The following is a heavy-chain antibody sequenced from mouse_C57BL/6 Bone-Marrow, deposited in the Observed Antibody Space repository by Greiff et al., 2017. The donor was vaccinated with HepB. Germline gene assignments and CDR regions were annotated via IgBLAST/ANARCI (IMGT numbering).Heavy chain of an antibody. CDR2: IYYSGTI. D-gene: IGHD1-1*01. V-gene: IGHV3-5*01. J-gene: IGHJ1*03. Sequence: EVKLQESGPGLVKPSQTVFITCTVTGISITTGNYRWSWIRQFPGNKLEWIGYIYYSGTITYNPSLTSRTTITRDTPKNQFFLEMNSLTAEDTATYYCAREAGSSYGYFDVWGTGTTVTVSS. CDR1: GISITTGNYR. CDR3: AREAGSSYGYFDV.